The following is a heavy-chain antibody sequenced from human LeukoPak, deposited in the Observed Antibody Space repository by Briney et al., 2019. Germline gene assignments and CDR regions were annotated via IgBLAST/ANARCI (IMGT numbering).Heavy chain of an antibody. Sequence: PGGSLRLSCAASGFTFDDYGMIWVRQVAGKGLEWVAGIDWNGGSPRYADSVKGRFTISRDNAKNFLYLQMNSLRVEDTALYYCARRMTTVTTRYFDLWGRGTLVTVSS. V-gene: IGHV3-20*04. CDR2: IDWNGGSP. CDR1: GFTFDDYG. J-gene: IGHJ2*01. CDR3: ARRMTTVTTRYFDL. D-gene: IGHD4-17*01.